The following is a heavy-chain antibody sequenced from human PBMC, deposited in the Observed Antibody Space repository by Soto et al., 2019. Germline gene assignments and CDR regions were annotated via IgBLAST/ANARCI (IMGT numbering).Heavy chain of an antibody. CDR1: GFTFISYG. D-gene: IGHD3-3*01. CDR3: AKDRILYYDFWSGYVDY. CDR2: ISYDGSNK. V-gene: IGHV3-30*18. J-gene: IGHJ4*02. Sequence: WGSLRLSCAASGFTFISYGIHCFRHSPFKWLEWVAVISYDGSNKYYADSVKGRFTISRDNSKNTLYLQMNSLRAEDTAVYYCAKDRILYYDFWSGYVDYWGQGTLVTVSS.